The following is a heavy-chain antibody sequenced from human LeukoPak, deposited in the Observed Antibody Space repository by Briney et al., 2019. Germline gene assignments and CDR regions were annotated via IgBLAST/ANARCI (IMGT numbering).Heavy chain of an antibody. D-gene: IGHD6-19*01. V-gene: IGHV3-7*01. CDR3: ARDFGDSRGWYNDY. CDR1: GFTLSKYW. J-gene: IGHJ4*02. Sequence: GGSLRLSCAASGFTLSKYWMSWVRQAPGKGLEWLADIKEDGSKEYFVDSVKGRFTISRDNTKNSVYLQMNSLRAEDTAVYYCARDFGDSRGWYNDYWGQGTLAIVSS. CDR2: IKEDGSKE.